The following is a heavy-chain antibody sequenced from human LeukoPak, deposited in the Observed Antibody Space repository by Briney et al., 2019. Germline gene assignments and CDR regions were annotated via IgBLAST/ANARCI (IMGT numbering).Heavy chain of an antibody. V-gene: IGHV3-33*01. Sequence: GRPMSLPYVASRVGCSRCGKQGLRQAPGESLERMAVIWYDGSNKYYADSVKGRFTISRDNSKNTLYLQMNSLRAEDTAVYYCARNPSDFWSGYYLYYFDYWGQGTLVTVSS. CDR2: IWYDGSNK. CDR1: RVGCSRCG. J-gene: IGHJ4*02. D-gene: IGHD3-3*01. CDR3: ARNPSDFWSGYYLYYFDY.